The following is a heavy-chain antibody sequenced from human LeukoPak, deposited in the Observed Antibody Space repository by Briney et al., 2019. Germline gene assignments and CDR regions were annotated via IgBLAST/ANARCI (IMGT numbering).Heavy chain of an antibody. J-gene: IGHJ4*02. V-gene: IGHV5-51*01. D-gene: IGHD6-13*01. CDR2: IYPGDSDT. Sequence: GESLKISCKGSGYRFSSYWIGWVRQMPGKGLEWMGIIYPGDSDTRYSPSFQGQVTISADKSINTAYLQWSSLKASDTAMYYCARRRSSSWLDYWGQGTLVTVSS. CDR3: ARRRSSSWLDY. CDR1: GYRFSSYW.